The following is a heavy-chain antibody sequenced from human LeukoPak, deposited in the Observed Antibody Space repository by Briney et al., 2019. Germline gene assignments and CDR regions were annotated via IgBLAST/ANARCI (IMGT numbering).Heavy chain of an antibody. J-gene: IGHJ4*02. V-gene: IGHV3-48*02. D-gene: IGHD5-12*01. CDR2: ISTGSNSI. Sequence: GGSLRLSCAASGFTFTSHSMNWVRQAPGKGLEWVSYISTGSNSIYYADSVKGRFTISRDNAKNSLYLQMNSLRDDDTAVYYCARDSPGYGGYSYWGQGTLVTVSS. CDR1: GFTFTSHS. CDR3: ARDSPGYGGYSY.